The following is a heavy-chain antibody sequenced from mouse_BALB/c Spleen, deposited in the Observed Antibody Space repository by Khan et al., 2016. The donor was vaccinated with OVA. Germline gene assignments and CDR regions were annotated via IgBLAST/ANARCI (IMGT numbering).Heavy chain of an antibody. CDR3: GREGAYYRSDGWFAY. CDR1: GYTFTTYT. CDR2: ISPSSGYT. V-gene: IGHV1-4*01. D-gene: IGHD2-14*01. J-gene: IGHJ3*01. Sequence: VQLQESGTELARPGASVKMSCKASGYTFTTYTMHWVKQRPGQGLEWIGYISPSSGYTNYNQKFKDKATLTADKSSITAYMQLSSLTSEDSAVYYCGREGAYYRSDGWFAYWGQGTLVTVSA.